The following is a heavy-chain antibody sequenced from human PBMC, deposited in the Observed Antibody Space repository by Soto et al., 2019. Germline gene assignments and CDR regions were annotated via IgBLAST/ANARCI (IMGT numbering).Heavy chain of an antibody. Sequence: SETLSLTCTVAGGSISSFYWSWVRQPAGKGLEWIGRIYSSGTTNYHPSLKSRVTMSVDTSTDQFSLKLASVTAADTAVYFCARGHFCGDDCYFDVWGQGTQVTVSS. CDR1: GGSISSFY. V-gene: IGHV4-4*07. CDR2: IYSSGTT. CDR3: ARGHFCGDDCYFDV. J-gene: IGHJ4*02. D-gene: IGHD2-21*02.